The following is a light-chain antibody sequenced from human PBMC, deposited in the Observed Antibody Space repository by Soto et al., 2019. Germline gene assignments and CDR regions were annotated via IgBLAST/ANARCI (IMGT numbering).Light chain of an antibody. J-gene: IGKJ1*01. CDR2: GAS. Sequence: EIVLTQSPGTLSLTPGQRATLSCRASQSISSSYLAWYQQRPGQAPRLLIYGASSRATGIPDRFSGSGSGTEITLTISCLEPEDFAVYYCPQYGCSSWTFGQGTKVDIK. CDR3: PQYGCSSWT. CDR1: QSISSSY. V-gene: IGKV3-20*01.